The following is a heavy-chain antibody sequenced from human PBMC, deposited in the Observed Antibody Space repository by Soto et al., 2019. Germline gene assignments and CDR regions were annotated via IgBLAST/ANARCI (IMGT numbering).Heavy chain of an antibody. CDR1: GFTFSSYA. J-gene: IGHJ6*02. D-gene: IGHD4-4*01. CDR2: ISGSGGST. V-gene: IGHV3-23*01. Sequence: EVQLLESGGGLVQPGGSLRLSCAASGFTFSSYAMSWVRQAPGKGLEWVSAISGSGGSTYYADSVKGRFTISRDNSKNTLYLQTNSLRAEDTAVYYCAKSATVTTGAYYYYGMDVWGQGTTVTVSS. CDR3: AKSATVTTGAYYYYGMDV.